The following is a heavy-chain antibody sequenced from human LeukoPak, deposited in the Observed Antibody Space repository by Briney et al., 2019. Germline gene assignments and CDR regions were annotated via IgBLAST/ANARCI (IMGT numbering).Heavy chain of an antibody. V-gene: IGHV1-2*06. Sequence: ASVKVSCKASGYTFTGCYMHWVRQAPGQGLEWMGRINPNSGGTNYAQKFQGRVTMTRDTSISTAYMELSRLRSDDTAVYYCARDNYDSSGYYYAYSAGFDYWGQGTLVTVSS. CDR1: GYTFTGCY. J-gene: IGHJ4*02. D-gene: IGHD3-22*01. CDR2: INPNSGGT. CDR3: ARDNYDSSGYYYAYSAGFDY.